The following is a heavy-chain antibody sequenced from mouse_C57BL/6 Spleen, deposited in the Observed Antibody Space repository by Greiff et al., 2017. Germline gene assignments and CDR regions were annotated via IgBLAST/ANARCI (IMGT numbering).Heavy chain of an antibody. Sequence: EVMLVESGGGLVQPGGSLSLSCAASGFTFTDYYMSWVRQPPGKALEWLGFIRNKANGYTTEYSASVKGRFTISRDNSQSILYLQMNALRAEDSATYYCARENYDYDGAWFAYWGQGTLVTVSA. V-gene: IGHV7-3*01. CDR1: GFTFTDYY. CDR2: IRNKANGYTT. CDR3: ARENYDYDGAWFAY. D-gene: IGHD2-4*01. J-gene: IGHJ3*01.